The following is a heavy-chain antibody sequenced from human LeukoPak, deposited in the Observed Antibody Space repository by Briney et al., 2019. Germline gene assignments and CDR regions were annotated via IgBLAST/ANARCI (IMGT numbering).Heavy chain of an antibody. J-gene: IGHJ4*02. CDR2: IKYDGSER. CDR3: VRDNSHFDS. D-gene: IGHD2/OR15-2a*01. Sequence: GGSLRLSCAASGFMFSGYWMSWVRQAPGKGMEWVATIKYDGSERYYVDSVKGRFTISRDNTRESLYLQMNSPRVEDTAVYYCVRDNSHFDSWGQGSLVTVSS. CDR1: GFMFSGYW. V-gene: IGHV3-7*01.